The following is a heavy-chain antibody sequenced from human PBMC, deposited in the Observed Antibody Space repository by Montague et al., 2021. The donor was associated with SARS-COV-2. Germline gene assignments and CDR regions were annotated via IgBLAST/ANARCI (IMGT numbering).Heavy chain of an antibody. CDR3: ARGHYYGRKDYYYGVDV. D-gene: IGHD3-10*01. Sequence: SETLSLTCTVSGGSISSYYWTWIRQPPGKGLEWIGYIYYTGSTNYHPSLESRVTISLDTSKNQFFLKLSSVTAADTAVYYCARGHYYGRKDYYYGVDVWGQGTMVTVSS. CDR1: GGSISSYY. V-gene: IGHV4-59*13. J-gene: IGHJ6*02. CDR2: IYYTGST.